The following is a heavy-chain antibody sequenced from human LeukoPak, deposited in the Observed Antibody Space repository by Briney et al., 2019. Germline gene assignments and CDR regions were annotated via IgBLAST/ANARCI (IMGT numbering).Heavy chain of an antibody. D-gene: IGHD1-26*01. CDR1: GGSISSYY. V-gene: IGHV4-59*01. Sequence: SETLSLTCTVSGGSISSYYWSWIRQPPGKGLEWIGYIYYSRSTNYNPSLKSRVTISVDTSKNQFSLKLSSVTAADTAVYYCARDRYGGFDYWGQGTLVTVSS. CDR2: IYYSRST. J-gene: IGHJ4*02. CDR3: ARDRYGGFDY.